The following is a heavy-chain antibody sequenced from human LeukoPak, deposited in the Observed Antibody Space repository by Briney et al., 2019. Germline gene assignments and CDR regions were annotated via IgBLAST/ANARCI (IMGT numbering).Heavy chain of an antibody. CDR2: IYHSGST. Sequence: TSETLSLTCAVSGGSISSSNWWSWVRQPPGKGLEWIGEIYHSGSTNYNPSPKSRVTISVDKSKNQFSLKLSSVTAADTAVYYCARRSPNNWGFDYWGQGTLVTVSS. D-gene: IGHD7-27*01. V-gene: IGHV4-4*02. CDR1: GGSISSSNW. CDR3: ARRSPNNWGFDY. J-gene: IGHJ4*02.